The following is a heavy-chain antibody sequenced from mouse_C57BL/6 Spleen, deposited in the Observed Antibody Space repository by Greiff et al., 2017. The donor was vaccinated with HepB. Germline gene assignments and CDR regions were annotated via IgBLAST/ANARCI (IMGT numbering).Heavy chain of an antibody. CDR2: IDPETGGT. D-gene: IGHD2-4*01. CDR1: GYTFTDYE. Sequence: QVQLQQSGAELVRPGASVTLSCKASGYTFTDYEMHWVKQTPVHGLEWIGAIDPETGGTVYNQKFKGKAILTADKSSSTAYMELRSLTSEDSAVYYCTRYDYDDGGYAMDYWGQGTSVTVSS. CDR3: TRYDYDDGGYAMDY. V-gene: IGHV1-15*01. J-gene: IGHJ4*01.